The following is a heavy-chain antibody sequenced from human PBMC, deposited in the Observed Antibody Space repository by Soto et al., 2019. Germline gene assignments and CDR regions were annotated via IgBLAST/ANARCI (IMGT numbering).Heavy chain of an antibody. CDR3: AHKGGGDRILDY. V-gene: IGHV2-5*02. Sequence: QITLKESGPTLVKPTQTLTLTCTFSGFSLSTSGVGVGWIRQPPGKALEWLALIYWDDAKHYSPSLKSRLTITNDPSKNPVVLIMPNMDPVDTATYYCAHKGGGDRILDYWGQGTLVTVSS. J-gene: IGHJ4*02. D-gene: IGHD3-16*01. CDR2: IYWDDAK. CDR1: GFSLSTSGVG.